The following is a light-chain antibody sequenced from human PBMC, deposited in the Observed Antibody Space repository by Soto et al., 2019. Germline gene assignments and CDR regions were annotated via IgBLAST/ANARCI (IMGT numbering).Light chain of an antibody. CDR1: QSVSDN. CDR3: QQYGSSPVT. V-gene: IGKV3-20*01. Sequence: EILMTQSPVTLSVSPGERVTLSCRASQSVSDNLAWYQQKPGQAPRLLIYGASSRATGIPDRFSGSGSGTDFTLTISRLEPEDVAVYYCQQYGSSPVTFGQGTKVDIK. CDR2: GAS. J-gene: IGKJ1*01.